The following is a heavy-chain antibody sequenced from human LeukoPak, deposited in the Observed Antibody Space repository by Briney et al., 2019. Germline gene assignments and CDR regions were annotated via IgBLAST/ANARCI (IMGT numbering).Heavy chain of an antibody. V-gene: IGHV3-33*06. CDR2: IWHDGRSI. Sequence: PGKSLRLSCVASGFSFSTHGMHWVRQAPGKGLEWVAVIWHDGRSIYNEDSVKGRFTISRDTSENTVYLQMNSLRAEDTAVYYCAKGFSTLWVNYFDDWGQGTLVTVSS. J-gene: IGHJ4*02. CDR3: AKGFSTLWVNYFDD. CDR1: GFSFSTHG. D-gene: IGHD2-21*01.